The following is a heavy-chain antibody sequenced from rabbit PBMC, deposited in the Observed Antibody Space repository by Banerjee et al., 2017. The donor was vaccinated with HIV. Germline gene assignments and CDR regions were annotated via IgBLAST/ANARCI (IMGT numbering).Heavy chain of an antibody. CDR1: VFSFSNNYM. D-gene: IGHD4-1*01. CDR3: ARDLAGVIGWNFGL. J-gene: IGHJ6*01. CDR2: IYTSTDNT. Sequence: QQLLEAAGGGLVKPEGPLPPTCTAAVFSFSNNYMMCWVRGAPGKGLEWIACIYTSTDNTYAASWAKGRFTTSNTSSPTVTLQMASLTAADTAAYFCARDLAGVIGWNFGLWGQGTLVTVS. V-gene: IGHV1S45*01.